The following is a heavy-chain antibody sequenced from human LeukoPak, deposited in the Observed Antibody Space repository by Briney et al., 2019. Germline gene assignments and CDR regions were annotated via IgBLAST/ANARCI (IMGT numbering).Heavy chain of an antibody. D-gene: IGHD3-3*01. CDR2: ISCGGSST. Sequence: GGSLRLSCAASGFTFSSYAMNWVRQAPGKGLEWVAAISCGGSSTYYADSVKGRFTISRDNSKNTLYLQMNSLRAEDTAVYYCAKVASKGTIFEVVTFDYWGQGTLVTVSS. CDR3: AKVASKGTIFEVVTFDY. CDR1: GFTFSSYA. V-gene: IGHV3-23*01. J-gene: IGHJ4*02.